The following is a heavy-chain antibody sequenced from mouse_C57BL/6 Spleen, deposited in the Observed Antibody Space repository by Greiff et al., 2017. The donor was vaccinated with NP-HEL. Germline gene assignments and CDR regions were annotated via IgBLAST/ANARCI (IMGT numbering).Heavy chain of an antibody. Sequence: VQVVESGPELVKPGASVKISCKASGYAFSSSWMNWVKQRPGKGLEWIGRIYPGDGDTNYNGKFKGKATLTADKSSSTAYMQLSSLTSEDSAVYVCARSYSNYWYFDVWGTGTTVTVSS. CDR1: GYAFSSSW. J-gene: IGHJ1*03. CDR3: ARSYSNYWYFDV. V-gene: IGHV1-82*01. D-gene: IGHD2-5*01. CDR2: IYPGDGDT.